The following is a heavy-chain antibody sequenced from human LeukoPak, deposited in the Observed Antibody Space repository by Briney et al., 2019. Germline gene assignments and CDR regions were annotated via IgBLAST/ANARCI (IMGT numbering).Heavy chain of an antibody. V-gene: IGHV4-30-4*01. CDR3: AATTDPLPTYFDY. CDR1: GGSISSGDYY. J-gene: IGHJ4*02. D-gene: IGHD1-26*01. Sequence: SETLSLTCTVSGGSISSGDYYWSWIRQPPGKGLEWIGYMYYSGSTFYNPSLKSRVTISVDTSKNQFSLTLSSVTAADTAVYYCAATTDPLPTYFDYWGQGTLVTVSS. CDR2: MYYSGST.